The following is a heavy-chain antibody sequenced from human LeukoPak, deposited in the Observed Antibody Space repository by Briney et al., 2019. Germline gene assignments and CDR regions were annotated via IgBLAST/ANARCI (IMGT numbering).Heavy chain of an antibody. V-gene: IGHV1-3*01. CDR1: GYTFTSYA. Sequence: ASVKVSCKASGYTFTSYAMHWVRQAPGQRLEWMGWINAGNGNTKYSQKFQGRVTITRDTSASTAYMELSSLRSEDTAVYYCARRGYCSGGSCYHYWYFDLWGRGTLVTVSS. J-gene: IGHJ2*01. CDR2: INAGNGNT. D-gene: IGHD2-15*01. CDR3: ARRGYCSGGSCYHYWYFDL.